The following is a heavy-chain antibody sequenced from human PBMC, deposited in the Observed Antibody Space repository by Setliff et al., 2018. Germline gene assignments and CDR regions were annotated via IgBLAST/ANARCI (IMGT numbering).Heavy chain of an antibody. V-gene: IGHV1-24*01. Sequence: EASVKVSCKVSGYTLTELSMHWVRQAPGKGLEWMGGFDPEDGETIYAQKFQGRVTMTEDTSTDTAYMELSSLRSEDTAVYYCATGVLLWFGELGNAFDIWGQGTMVTVSS. J-gene: IGHJ3*02. CDR1: GYTLTELS. D-gene: IGHD3-10*01. CDR2: FDPEDGET. CDR3: ATGVLLWFGELGNAFDI.